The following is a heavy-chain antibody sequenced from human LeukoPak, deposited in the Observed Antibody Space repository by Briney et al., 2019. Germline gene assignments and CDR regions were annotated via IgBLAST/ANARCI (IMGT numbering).Heavy chain of an antibody. CDR2: IYSGGSI. CDR1: GFTVSSNY. CDR3: ARLHGVLYIDY. D-gene: IGHD3-10*01. V-gene: IGHV3-53*01. Sequence: PGGSLRLSCAASGFTVSSNYMSWVRQAPGKGLEWVSVIYSGGSIYYADSVKGRFTISRDNSKNTLYLQMNSLRAEDTAVYYCARLHGVLYIDYWGQGTLVTVSS. J-gene: IGHJ4*02.